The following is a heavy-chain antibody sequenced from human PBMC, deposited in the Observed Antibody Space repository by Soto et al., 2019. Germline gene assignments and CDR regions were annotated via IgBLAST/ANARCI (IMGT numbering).Heavy chain of an antibody. J-gene: IGHJ4*02. V-gene: IGHV4-4*02. CDR1: SGSISNNKW. CDR3: ATYYDILTGYTFDY. CDR2: IYHSGST. Sequence: QVQLQESGPGLVKPSGTLSLTSAVSSGSISNNKWWSWVRQPPGKGLEWLGEIYHSGSTNYNPSLKSRVTISVDKSKNQFSLKLSSVTAADTAVYYCATYYDILTGYTFDYWGRGTLVTVSS. D-gene: IGHD3-9*01.